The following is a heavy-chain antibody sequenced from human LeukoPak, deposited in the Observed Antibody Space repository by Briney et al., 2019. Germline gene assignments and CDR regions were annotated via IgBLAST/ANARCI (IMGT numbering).Heavy chain of an antibody. CDR2: INHSGST. V-gene: IGHV4-34*01. CDR1: GVSFSGYY. D-gene: IGHD3-10*01. Sequence: SETLSLTCAVYGVSFSGYYWSWIRQPPGKGLEWIGEINHSGSTNYNPSLKSRVTISVDTSKNQFSLKLSSVTAADTAVYYCARHAPPLVLLWFGGPGGWFDPWGQGTLVTVSS. J-gene: IGHJ5*02. CDR3: ARHAPPLVLLWFGGPGGWFDP.